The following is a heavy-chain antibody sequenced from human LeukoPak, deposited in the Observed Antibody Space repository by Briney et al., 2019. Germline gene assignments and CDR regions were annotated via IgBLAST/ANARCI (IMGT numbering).Heavy chain of an antibody. Sequence: SETLSLTCTVSGGSISSGGYYWSWIRQHPGKGLECIGYIYYSGSTYYNPSLESRVTISVDTSKNQFSLKLSSVTAADTAVYYCARNPSDFWSGPNDAFDIWGQGTMVTVSS. J-gene: IGHJ3*02. CDR3: ARNPSDFWSGPNDAFDI. CDR2: IYYSGST. CDR1: GGSISSGGYY. V-gene: IGHV4-31*03. D-gene: IGHD3-3*01.